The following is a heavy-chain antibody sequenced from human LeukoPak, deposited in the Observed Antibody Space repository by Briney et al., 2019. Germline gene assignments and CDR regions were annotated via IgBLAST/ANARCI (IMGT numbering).Heavy chain of an antibody. Sequence: PGKSLRLSCAASGFTFSNYGMHWVRQAPGKGLEWVAIIWYDGSNKYYADSVKGRFTISRDNSKNTLYLQMNSLRAEDTAVYYCAKSNKPYSGYDYGGFDYWGQGTLVTVSS. CDR2: IWYDGSNK. V-gene: IGHV3-33*06. D-gene: IGHD5-12*01. CDR1: GFTFSNYG. J-gene: IGHJ4*02. CDR3: AKSNKPYSGYDYGGFDY.